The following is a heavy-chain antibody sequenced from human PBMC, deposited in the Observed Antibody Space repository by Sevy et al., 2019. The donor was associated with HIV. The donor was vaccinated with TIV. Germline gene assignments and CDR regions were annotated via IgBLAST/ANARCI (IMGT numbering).Heavy chain of an antibody. CDR1: GGSISSYY. J-gene: IGHJ4*02. D-gene: IGHD5-12*01. V-gene: IGHV4-4*07. Sequence: TLSLTCTVSGGSISSYYWSWIRQPVGKGLEWIGRIYTSGSTNYNPSLKSRVTMSVDTSKNQFSLKLSSVTAADTAVYYCARDRGGYDYDRFDYWGQGTLVTVSS. CDR3: ARDRGGYDYDRFDY. CDR2: IYTSGST.